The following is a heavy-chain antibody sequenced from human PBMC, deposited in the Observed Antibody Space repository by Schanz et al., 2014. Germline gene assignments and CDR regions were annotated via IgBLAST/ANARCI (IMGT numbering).Heavy chain of an antibody. CDR1: GFTFSSHW. Sequence: EVQLVQSGGGLVQPGGSLRLSCAASGFTFSSHWMHWVRQDPGKGLVWVARINSVGSNTSYADSVKGRFTISRDNAKNTLYLQMNSLRAEDTAVYYCARPALWFGDNCFDPWGQGTLVTVSS. CDR3: ARPALWFGDNCFDP. D-gene: IGHD3-10*01. CDR2: INSVGSNT. J-gene: IGHJ5*02. V-gene: IGHV3-74*01.